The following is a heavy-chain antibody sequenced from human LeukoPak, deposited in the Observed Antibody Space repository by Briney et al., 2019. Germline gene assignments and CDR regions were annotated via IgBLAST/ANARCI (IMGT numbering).Heavy chain of an antibody. J-gene: IGHJ4*02. Sequence: GGSLRLSCTTSGFTFGDYAMNWVRQAPGEGLEWVGFIRGKAAGGTTGYAASVKGRFTISGDDSKSIAYLQMNSLRTEDTAVYYCSRGLVRGVMNYWGQGTLVTVSS. V-gene: IGHV3-49*04. CDR3: SRGLVRGVMNY. D-gene: IGHD3-10*02. CDR2: IRGKAAGGTT. CDR1: GFTFGDYA.